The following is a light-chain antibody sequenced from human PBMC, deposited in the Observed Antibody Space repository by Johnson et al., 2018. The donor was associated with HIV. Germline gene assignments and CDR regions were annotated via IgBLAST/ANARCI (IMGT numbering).Light chain of an antibody. Sequence: QAVLTQPPSVSAAPGQKVTISCSGSSSNIGNNYVSWYQQVPGTAPKLLIYDNNKRPSGIPDRFSGSKSGTSATLGITGLQTGDEADYSCGIGDGSLSAYVFGTWTKVTVL. CDR3: GIGDGSLSAYV. CDR1: SSNIGNNY. V-gene: IGLV1-51*01. CDR2: DNN. J-gene: IGLJ1*01.